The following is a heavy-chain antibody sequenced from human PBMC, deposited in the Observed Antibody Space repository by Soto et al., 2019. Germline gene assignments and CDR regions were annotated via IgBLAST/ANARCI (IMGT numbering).Heavy chain of an antibody. V-gene: IGHV4-34*01. Sequence: SETLSLTCGVYVESFSDFRWSWIRQPPGKGLEWIGEISHSGSTNYNPSLRSRVTISVDTSKNQFSLELSSVTAADTAVYYCARVAYCTSTGCPPLRYCSGGSCHNFDYWGLGTLVTVSS. CDR1: VESFSDFR. CDR2: ISHSGST. D-gene: IGHD2-15*01. J-gene: IGHJ4*02. CDR3: ARVAYCTSTGCPPLRYCSGGSCHNFDY.